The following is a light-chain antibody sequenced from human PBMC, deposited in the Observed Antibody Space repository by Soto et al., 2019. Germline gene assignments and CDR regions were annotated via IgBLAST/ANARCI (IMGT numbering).Light chain of an antibody. Sequence: DIVMTQSPDSLAVSLGARATINCKSSQSVLYSSNNKNYIAWYQQKPGQPPKLLIYWVSTRDSGVPDRFSGSGSGTDFTLTISSLQAEDVAVYYCQQYYITPRTFGQGTRLEIK. CDR3: QQYYITPRT. CDR2: WVS. CDR1: QSVLYSSNNKNY. J-gene: IGKJ5*01. V-gene: IGKV4-1*01.